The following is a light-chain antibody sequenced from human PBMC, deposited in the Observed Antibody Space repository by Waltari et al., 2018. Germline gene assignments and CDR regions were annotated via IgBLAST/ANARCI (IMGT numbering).Light chain of an antibody. Sequence: EIVMTQSPATLSVSPGDRATLPCRSSQSVSSNLAWYQQKPGQAPRLLIYGASTRATGIPARFSGSWSGTEFTLTISSMQSEYFAVYYCQQYNNWPPYTFGQGTKLEIK. CDR1: QSVSSN. CDR3: QQYNNWPPYT. J-gene: IGKJ2*01. CDR2: GAS. V-gene: IGKV3-15*01.